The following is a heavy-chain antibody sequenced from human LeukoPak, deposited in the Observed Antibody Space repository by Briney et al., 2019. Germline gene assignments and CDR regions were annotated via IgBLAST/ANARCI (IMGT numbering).Heavy chain of an antibody. CDR3: AKGGRNVIDY. J-gene: IGHJ4*02. CDR2: INSDGSST. CDR1: GFTFSSCW. V-gene: IGHV3-74*01. Sequence: GGSLRLSCAASGFTFSSCWMHWVRQAPGKGLVWVSRINSDGSSTSYADSVKGRLTISRDNAKNTLYLQMNSLRDEDTAVYYCAKGGRNVIDYWGQGTLVTVSS. D-gene: IGHD1-26*01.